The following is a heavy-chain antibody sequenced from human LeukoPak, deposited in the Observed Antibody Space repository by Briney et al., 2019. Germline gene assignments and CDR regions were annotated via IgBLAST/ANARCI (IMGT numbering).Heavy chain of an antibody. CDR2: IYYSGST. CDR1: GGSISNHY. J-gene: IGHJ5*02. V-gene: IGHV4-59*11. Sequence: SETLSLTCTVSGGSISNHYWSWIRQPPEKGLEWIGYIYYSGSTNYNPSLKSRVTMSVDTSKNQFSLKLSSVTAADTAVYYCARLRDWFDPWGQGTLVTVSS. CDR3: ARLRDWFDP.